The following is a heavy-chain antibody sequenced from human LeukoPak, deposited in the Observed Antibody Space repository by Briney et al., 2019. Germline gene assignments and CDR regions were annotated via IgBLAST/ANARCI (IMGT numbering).Heavy chain of an antibody. CDR2: IYPGDSDT. J-gene: IGHJ4*02. D-gene: IGHD3-22*01. V-gene: IGHV5-51*01. CDR1: GYSFTSYW. Sequence: GESLKISCKGSGYSFTSYWIGWVRQMPGKGLEWMGIIYPGDSDTRYSPSFQGQVTISADKSISTAYLQWSSLKASDTAMYYCARSQAQHFNMIVVVDPFDYWGQGTLVTVSS. CDR3: ARSQAQHFNMIVVVDPFDY.